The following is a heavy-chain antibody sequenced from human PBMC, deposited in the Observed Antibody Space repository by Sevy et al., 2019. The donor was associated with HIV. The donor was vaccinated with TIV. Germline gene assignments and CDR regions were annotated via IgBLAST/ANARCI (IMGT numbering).Heavy chain of an antibody. CDR1: SGSLGNYY. V-gene: IGHV4-59*08. J-gene: IGHJ4*03. D-gene: IGHD3-16*01. CDR2: IYYSGNT. Sequence: SETLSLTCSVSSGSLGNYYWYWIRQTPGKGLEWLGLIYYSGNTNSNPSLKSRVTMSIDTSRNQFSLRLDSLTAADTAVYYCARRAFLGDYFESWGQGILVTVSS. CDR3: ARRAFLGDYFES.